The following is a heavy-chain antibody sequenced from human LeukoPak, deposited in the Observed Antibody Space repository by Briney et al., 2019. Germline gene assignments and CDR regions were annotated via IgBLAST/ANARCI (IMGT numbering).Heavy chain of an antibody. CDR1: GGSFSGYY. CDR3: ARFDLSIARRYSSSWVAFDI. J-gene: IGHJ3*02. Sequence: SETLSLTCAVYGGSFSGYYWSWFRQPPGKGLEWIGEINHSGSTNYNPSLKSRVTISVDTSKSQFSLKLSSVTAADTAVYYCARFDLSIARRYSSSWVAFDIWGQGTMVTVSS. CDR2: INHSGST. V-gene: IGHV4-34*01. D-gene: IGHD6-13*01.